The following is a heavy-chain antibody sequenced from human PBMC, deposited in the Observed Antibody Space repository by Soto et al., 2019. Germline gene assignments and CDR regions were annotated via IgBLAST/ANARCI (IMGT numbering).Heavy chain of an antibody. Sequence: EVQLVESGGGLVQSGGSLRLSCAASGFTFSDHYMDWVRQAPGKGLERVGRTRNKVNSYTTEYAASVKGRFIISRDDSKNSLYLQMNSLKTEDTAVYYCTRGPSGSYYAAFDIWGQGTMVTVSS. CDR3: TRGPSGSYYAAFDI. V-gene: IGHV3-72*01. CDR2: TRNKVNSYTT. D-gene: IGHD1-26*01. CDR1: GFTFSDHY. J-gene: IGHJ3*02.